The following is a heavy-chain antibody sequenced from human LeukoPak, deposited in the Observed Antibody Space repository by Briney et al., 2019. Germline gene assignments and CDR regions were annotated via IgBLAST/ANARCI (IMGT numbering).Heavy chain of an antibody. Sequence: PSETLSLTCAVYGGSFSGYYWSWIRQPPGKGLEWIGEINHSGSTNYNPSLKSRVTISVDTSKNQFSLKLSSVTAADTAVYYCARVSLPWLPTGWFDPWGQGTLVTVSS. J-gene: IGHJ5*02. CDR2: INHSGST. CDR3: ARVSLPWLPTGWFDP. CDR1: GGSFSGYY. V-gene: IGHV4-34*01. D-gene: IGHD1-14*01.